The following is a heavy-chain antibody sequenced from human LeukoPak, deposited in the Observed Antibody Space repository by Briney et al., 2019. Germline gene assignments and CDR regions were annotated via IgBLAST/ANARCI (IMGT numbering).Heavy chain of an antibody. CDR1: GGTFSSYA. J-gene: IGHJ4*02. Sequence: SVKVSCKASGGTFSSYAISWVRQAPGQGLEWMGGIIPIFGTANYAQKFQGRVTITADESTSTAYMELSSLRSEDTAVYYCARAEGYCSSTSCYSLDYWGQGTLVIFSS. CDR2: IIPIFGTA. V-gene: IGHV1-69*13. D-gene: IGHD2-2*02. CDR3: ARAEGYCSSTSCYSLDY.